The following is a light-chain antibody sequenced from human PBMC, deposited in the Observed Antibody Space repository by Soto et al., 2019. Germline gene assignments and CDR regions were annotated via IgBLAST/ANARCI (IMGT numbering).Light chain of an antibody. CDR3: QQYAT. CDR1: QSISSW. CDR2: KAS. Sequence: DIQMTQSPSTLSASVGDRVTITCRASQSISSWLAWYQQKPGKAPKLLIYKASSLESGVPSRFSGSGSGTELTLTISSLQPDDFATYYCQQYATFGQGTKVQIK. J-gene: IGKJ1*01. V-gene: IGKV1-5*03.